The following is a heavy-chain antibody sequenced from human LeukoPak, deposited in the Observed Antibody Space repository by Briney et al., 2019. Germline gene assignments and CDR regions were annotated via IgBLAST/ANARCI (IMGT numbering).Heavy chain of an antibody. CDR2: IYTSGST. CDR3: ASLNDYGDYVDY. D-gene: IGHD4-17*01. CDR1: GGSISSGSYY. Sequence: PSETLSLTCTVSGGSISSGSYYWSWIRQPAGKGLEWIGRIYTSGSTNYNPSLKSRVTISVDTSKNQFSLKLSSVTAADTAVYYCASLNDYGDYVDYWGQGTLVTVSS. J-gene: IGHJ4*02. V-gene: IGHV4-61*02.